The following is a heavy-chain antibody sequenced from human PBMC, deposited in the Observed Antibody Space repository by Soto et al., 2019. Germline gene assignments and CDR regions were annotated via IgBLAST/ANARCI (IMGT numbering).Heavy chain of an antibody. Sequence: ASVKVSCKASENTFSTYLVHWVRQVHGQGLEWMGWHNGYNGQTEYSQKFQGRVTITRDTSAKTAYLELRSLTSEDTAVYYCAGPHDRARLGTWGQGTLVTVSS. J-gene: IGHJ5*02. D-gene: IGHD1-1*01. CDR1: ENTFSTYL. CDR3: AGPHDRARLGT. V-gene: IGHV1-3*01. CDR2: HNGYNGQT.